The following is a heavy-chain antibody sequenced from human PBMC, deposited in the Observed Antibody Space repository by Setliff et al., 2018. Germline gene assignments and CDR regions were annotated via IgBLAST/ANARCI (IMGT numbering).Heavy chain of an antibody. J-gene: IGHJ6*01. CDR2: ISGYDGNT. V-gene: IGHV1-18*01. CDR3: ARERTYDGLNYNGMDV. CDR1: GYTFSNYG. Sequence: ASVKVSCKTSGYTFSNYGVSWVRQAPGQGLEWMGWISGYDGNTKYAQNLHGRVTMTTDTSTTTAYMELRSLRSDDTAVYYCARERTYDGLNYNGMDVWGQGTTVTVSS. D-gene: IGHD3-3*01.